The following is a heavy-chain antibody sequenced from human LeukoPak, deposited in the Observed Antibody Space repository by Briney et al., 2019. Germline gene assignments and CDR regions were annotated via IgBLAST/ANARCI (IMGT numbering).Heavy chain of an antibody. CDR1: GYTFTSYG. CDR2: IGAYNGNT. D-gene: IGHD3-10*01. J-gene: IGHJ6*02. V-gene: IGHV1-18*01. CDR3: ARDSERTGIYYYYYGMDV. Sequence: ASVKVSCKASGYTFTSYGISWVRRAPGQGLEWMGWIGAYNGNTNYAQKLQGRVTMTTDTSTSTAYMELRSLRSDDTAVYYCARDSERTGIYYYYYGMDVWGQGTTVTVSS.